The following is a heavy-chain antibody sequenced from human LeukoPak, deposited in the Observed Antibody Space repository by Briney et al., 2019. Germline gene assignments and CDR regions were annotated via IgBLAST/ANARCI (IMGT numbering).Heavy chain of an antibody. D-gene: IGHD3-16*02. J-gene: IGHJ4*02. CDR2: IRNDETEI. CDR1: GFPFNAYN. V-gene: IGHV3-30*02. Sequence: GGSLRLSCTAPGFPFNAYNIHWIRQSPGRGLEWVSFIRNDETEIHYADFAKGRFTISRDRSKNSVYLQMNSLRPDDTALYYCAKDGGRYRFDFWDQGTMVTVSS. CDR3: AKDGGRYRFDF.